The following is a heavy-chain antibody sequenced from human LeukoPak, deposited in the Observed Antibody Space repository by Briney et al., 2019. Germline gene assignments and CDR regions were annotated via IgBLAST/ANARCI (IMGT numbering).Heavy chain of an antibody. Sequence: SETLSLTCTVSGGSISSSSYYWGWIRQPPGRGLEWIGSIYYSGSTYYNPSLKSRVTISVDTSKNQFSLKLSSVTAADTAVYYCARRDGYNVDYWSQGTLVTVSS. CDR1: GGSISSSSYY. V-gene: IGHV4-39*07. J-gene: IGHJ4*02. CDR3: ARRDGYNVDY. D-gene: IGHD5-24*01. CDR2: IYYSGST.